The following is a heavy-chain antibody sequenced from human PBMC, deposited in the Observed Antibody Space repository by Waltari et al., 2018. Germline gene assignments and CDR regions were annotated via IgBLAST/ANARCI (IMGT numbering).Heavy chain of an antibody. Sequence: QLQLQESGPGLVKPSETLSLTCAVSGGSFSSNYWNWIRQPPGKGLEWIGRISGSGGSTDYNPSLKSRVTISTDTSKNQFSLKLRSVTAADTAMYYCARGGYCTITTCYAIDAFDFWGQGLRVTVSS. V-gene: IGHV4-4*07. D-gene: IGHD2-2*01. CDR1: GGSFSSNY. J-gene: IGHJ3*01. CDR2: ISGSGGST. CDR3: ARGGYCTITTCYAIDAFDF.